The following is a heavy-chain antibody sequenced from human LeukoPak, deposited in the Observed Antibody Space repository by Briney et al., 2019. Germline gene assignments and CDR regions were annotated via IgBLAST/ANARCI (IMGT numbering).Heavy chain of an antibody. CDR2: INTSDGGT. CDR1: GYTFTRTH. Sequence: ASVKVSCKASGYTFTRTHMHWVRHAPGQGLERMGIINTSDGGTSYAQKFQGRVTMTSDTSTSTVYMELSSLRSADTAIYCCAKSGWGSFCEFWGQGTLITVSS. V-gene: IGHV1-46*01. J-gene: IGHJ4*02. CDR3: AKSGWGSFCEF. D-gene: IGHD3-16*01.